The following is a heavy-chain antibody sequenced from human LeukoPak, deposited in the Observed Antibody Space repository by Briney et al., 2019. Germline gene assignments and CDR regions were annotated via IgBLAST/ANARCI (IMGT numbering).Heavy chain of an antibody. D-gene: IGHD3-16*01. J-gene: IGHJ6*02. V-gene: IGHV3-9*01. CDR1: GFTFDDYA. CDR2: ISWNSGSI. CDR3: AKDIDAYFHYYGMDV. Sequence: SLRLSCAASGFTFDDYAMHWVRQAPGKGLEWVSGISWNSGSIGYADSVKGRFTISRDNAKNSLYLQMNSLRGEDTALYYCAKDIDAYFHYYGMDVWGQGTTVTVSS.